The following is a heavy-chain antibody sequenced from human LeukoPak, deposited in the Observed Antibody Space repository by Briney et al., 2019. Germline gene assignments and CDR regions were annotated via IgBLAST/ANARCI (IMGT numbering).Heavy chain of an antibody. Sequence: PGGSLRLSCAASGFTFSSHTMHWVRQAPGKGLEWVAVISFDGNNKYYADSVKGRFTISRDNSKNTLYLQMNSLRAEDTAVYYCARDQMDYWGQGTLVTVSS. V-gene: IGHV3-30-3*01. CDR3: ARDQMDY. CDR1: GFTFSSHT. J-gene: IGHJ4*02. CDR2: ISFDGNNK.